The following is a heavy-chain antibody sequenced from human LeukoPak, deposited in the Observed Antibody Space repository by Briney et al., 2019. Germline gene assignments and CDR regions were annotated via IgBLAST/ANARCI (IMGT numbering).Heavy chain of an antibody. D-gene: IGHD6-25*01. J-gene: IGHJ6*02. Sequence: SETLSLTCAVYGGSFSGYYWSWIRQPPGKGLEWIGEINHSGSTNYNPSLKSRVTTSVDTSKNQFSLKLSSVTAADTALYYCAGKEGWRYISVWYQGFYYYGMDVWGQGTTGTVS. CDR3: AGKEGWRYISVWYQGFYYYGMDV. CDR2: INHSGST. V-gene: IGHV4-34*01. CDR1: GGSFSGYY.